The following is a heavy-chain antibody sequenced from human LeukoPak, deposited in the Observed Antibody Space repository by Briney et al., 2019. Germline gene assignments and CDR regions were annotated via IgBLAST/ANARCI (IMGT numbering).Heavy chain of an antibody. CDR3: ARRQSFTIFGVVFNWFDP. CDR1: GGSFSGYY. Sequence: SETLSLTCAVYGGSFSGYYWSWIRQPPGKGLEWIGEINHSGSTNYNPSLKSRVTISVDTSKNQFSLKLSSVTAADTAVYYCARRQSFTIFGVVFNWFDPWGQGTLVTVSS. CDR2: INHSGST. V-gene: IGHV4-34*01. D-gene: IGHD3-3*01. J-gene: IGHJ5*02.